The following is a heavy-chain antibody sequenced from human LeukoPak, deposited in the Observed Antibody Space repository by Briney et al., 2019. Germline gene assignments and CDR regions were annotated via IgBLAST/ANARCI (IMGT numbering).Heavy chain of an antibody. D-gene: IGHD6-19*01. CDR3: ARGSSVAGTHYYYYYYMDV. CDR2: IKQDGSEK. J-gene: IGHJ6*03. Sequence: AGGSLRLSCAASGFTFSSYWMSWVRQAPGKGLEWVANIKQDGSEKYYVDSVKGRFTISRDNAKNSLYLQMNSLRAEDTAVYYCARGSSVAGTHYYYYYYMDVWGKGTTVTVSS. CDR1: GFTFSSYW. V-gene: IGHV3-7*01.